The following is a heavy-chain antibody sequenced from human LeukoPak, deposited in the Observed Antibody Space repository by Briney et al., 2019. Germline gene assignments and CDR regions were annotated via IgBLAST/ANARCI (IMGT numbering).Heavy chain of an antibody. CDR1: GYTFTGYC. CDR3: GREMVAAPPYHYGRDV. V-gene: IGHV1-2*02. D-gene: IGHD2-8*01. CDR2: INPNSGGT. J-gene: IGHJ6*04. Sequence: ASVKVSCKASGYTFTGYCMHWVRQAPGQGLEWMGWINPNSGGTNYAQKFQGRVTMTWDTSISTAYMELSRLRSDDTAGYSWGREMVAAPPYHYGRDVGAKGTRVPVPS.